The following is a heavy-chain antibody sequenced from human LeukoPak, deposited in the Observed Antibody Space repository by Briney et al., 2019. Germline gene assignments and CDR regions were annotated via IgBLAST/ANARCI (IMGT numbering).Heavy chain of an antibody. V-gene: IGHV3-23*01. D-gene: IGHD3-10*01. CDR1: GFTFSRYG. J-gene: IGHJ4*02. CDR3: VKEGEFGTNCFDY. CDR2: ITRDDDT. Sequence: GGSLRLSCAASGFTFSRYGLRWARQAPGKGLEWVSTITRDDDTFYADSVKGRFTISRDNSKNTLYLQMNSLRVEDTAVYYCVKEGEFGTNCFDYWGQGAQVTVSS.